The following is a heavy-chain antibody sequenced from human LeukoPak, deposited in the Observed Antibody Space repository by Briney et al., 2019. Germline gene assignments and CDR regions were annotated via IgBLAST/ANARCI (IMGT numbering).Heavy chain of an antibody. CDR3: ASGADSSNYFLYY. J-gene: IGHJ4*02. CDR2: IYYSGST. V-gene: IGHV4-39*07. Sequence: PSETLSLTCSVSGGSISSSSYHWGWVRQPPGKGLEWIGSIYYSGSTYYNPSLKSRLTISLDTSKNQFSLKVSYVTAADTAVYYCASGADSSNYFLYYWGQGILVTVSS. CDR1: GGSISSSSYH. D-gene: IGHD3-22*01.